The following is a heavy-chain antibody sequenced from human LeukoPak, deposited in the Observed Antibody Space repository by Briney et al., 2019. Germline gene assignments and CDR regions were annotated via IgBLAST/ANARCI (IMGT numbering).Heavy chain of an antibody. Sequence: GGSLRLSCVASGFTFSSDEMNWVRQAPGKGLEWVSYISTSGDTICYGDSVKGRFTISRDNAKDSLYLQMNSLRAEDTAAYYCARDGTTVTTNYYYAMDVWGQGTTVTVSS. D-gene: IGHD4-17*01. CDR3: ARDGTTVTTNYYYAMDV. V-gene: IGHV3-48*03. CDR1: GFTFSSDE. J-gene: IGHJ6*02. CDR2: ISTSGDTI.